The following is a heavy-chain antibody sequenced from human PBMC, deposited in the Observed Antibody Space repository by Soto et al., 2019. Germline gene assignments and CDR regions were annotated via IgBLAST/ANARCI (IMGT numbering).Heavy chain of an antibody. Sequence: QVQLVQSGAKVKKPGSSVKVSYKASGDTDTNYVISWVRQAPGQGLEWMGGIFPKFGTTYSAQKLQDRLTITADESTSTVYMQLSSLRLDDTAVYYCEAEMTFGKLSVVWGQGTTVTVSS. CDR3: EAEMTFGKLSVV. CDR2: IFPKFGTT. J-gene: IGHJ6*02. D-gene: IGHD3-16*02. CDR1: GDTDTNYV. V-gene: IGHV1-69*01.